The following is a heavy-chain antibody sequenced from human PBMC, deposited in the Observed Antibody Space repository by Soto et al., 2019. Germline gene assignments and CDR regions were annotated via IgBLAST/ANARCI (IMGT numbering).Heavy chain of an antibody. CDR3: ARSGAYCTSITCLFDSF. V-gene: IGHV1-18*01. J-gene: IGHJ4*02. Sequence: QAQLVQSGGEVKKPGASVKVSCRASGYTFTSYGYAWVRQAPGQGLEWMGWISAYNGDTNNAQKFQDRVTLTTDTSTTTANMELRNLGSDATAVYYCARSGAYCTSITCLFDSFWGLGTLVTVSS. D-gene: IGHD2-8*01. CDR2: ISAYNGDT. CDR1: GYTFTSYG.